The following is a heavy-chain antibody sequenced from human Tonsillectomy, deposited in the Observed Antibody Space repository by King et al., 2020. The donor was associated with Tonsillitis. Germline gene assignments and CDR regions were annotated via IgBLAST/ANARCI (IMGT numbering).Heavy chain of an antibody. CDR2: IKQDSRRL. Sequence: VQLVESGGGLVQPGGSLRLSCVVSGFTFSSYYMTWVRQSPGKGLEWVANIKQDSRRLRYGDSVKGRFAISRDNAKNSLYLQMNSLRVDDTAVYYCASLLVVAATDLDYWGQGTLVTVSS. CDR3: ASLLVVAATDLDY. J-gene: IGHJ4*02. CDR1: GFTFSSYY. D-gene: IGHD2-15*01. V-gene: IGHV3-7*03.